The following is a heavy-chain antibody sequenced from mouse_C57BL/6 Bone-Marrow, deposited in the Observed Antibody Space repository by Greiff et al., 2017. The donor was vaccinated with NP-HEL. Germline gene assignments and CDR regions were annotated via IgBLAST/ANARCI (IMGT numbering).Heavy chain of an antibody. D-gene: IGHD1-1*01. Sequence: VKLQQPGAELVKPGASVKLSCKASGYTFTSYWMQWVKQRPGQGLEWIGEIDPSDSYTNYNQKFKGKATLTVDTSSSTAYMQLSSLTSEDSAVYYCARGPLYYYGSSLFDYWGQGTTLTVSS. V-gene: IGHV1-50*01. CDR3: ARGPLYYYGSSLFDY. CDR2: IDPSDSYT. CDR1: GYTFTSYW. J-gene: IGHJ2*01.